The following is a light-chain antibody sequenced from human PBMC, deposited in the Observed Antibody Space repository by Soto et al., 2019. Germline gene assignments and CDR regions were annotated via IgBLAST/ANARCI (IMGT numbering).Light chain of an antibody. V-gene: IGKV3-20*01. CDR3: QQYGSSPMYT. Sequence: EIVLTQSPGTLSLSPGERATLSCRASQSVSSSYLAWYQQKPGQAPRILIYGASGRATGITDRFSGSGSGTDFTLPISRLEHEDFAVYYCQQYGSSPMYTFGQGTKLEIK. J-gene: IGKJ2*01. CDR1: QSVSSSY. CDR2: GAS.